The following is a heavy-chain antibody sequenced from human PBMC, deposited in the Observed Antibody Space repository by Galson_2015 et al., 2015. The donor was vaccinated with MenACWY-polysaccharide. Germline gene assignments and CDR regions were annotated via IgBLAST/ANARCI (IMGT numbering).Heavy chain of an antibody. CDR3: ARRPEGDILTGYWYYYGMDV. J-gene: IGHJ6*02. CDR2: ISSSSSTI. CDR1: GFTFSSYS. D-gene: IGHD3-9*01. V-gene: IGHV3-48*01. Sequence: SLRLSCAASGFTFSSYSMNWVRQAPGKGLEWVSYISSSSSTIYYADSVKGRFTISRDNAKNSLYLQMNSLRAEDTAVYYCARRPEGDILTGYWYYYGMDVWGQGTTVTVSS.